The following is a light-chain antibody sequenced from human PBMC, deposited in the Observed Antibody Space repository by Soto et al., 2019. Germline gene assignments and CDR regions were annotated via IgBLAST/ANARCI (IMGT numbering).Light chain of an antibody. CDR1: QSVSSN. J-gene: IGKJ3*01. CDR3: QQYNNWPPFT. Sequence: EIVMTQSPATLSVSPGERATLSCRASQSVSSNLAWYQQKPGQAPGLLIYGASTRATGVPARFSGSGSGTEFTLTISSLQSEDFAVYYCQQYNNWPPFTFGPGTTVDIK. V-gene: IGKV3-15*01. CDR2: GAS.